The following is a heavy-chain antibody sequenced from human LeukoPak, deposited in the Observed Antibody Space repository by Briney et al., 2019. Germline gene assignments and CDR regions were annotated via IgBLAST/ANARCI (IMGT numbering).Heavy chain of an antibody. Sequence: SETLSLTCAVSGGSISSGGYSWSWIRQPPGKGLEWIGYIYHSGSTYYNPSLKSRVTISVDRSKNQFSLKLSSVTAADTAVYYCARDLWVDIGYYYGMDVWGQGTTDTVSS. V-gene: IGHV4-30-2*01. D-gene: IGHD5-12*01. J-gene: IGHJ6*02. CDR1: GGSISSGGYS. CDR2: IYHSGST. CDR3: ARDLWVDIGYYYGMDV.